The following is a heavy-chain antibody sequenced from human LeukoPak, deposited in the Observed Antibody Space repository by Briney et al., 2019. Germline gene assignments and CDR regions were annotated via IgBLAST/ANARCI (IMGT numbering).Heavy chain of an antibody. Sequence: SETLSLTCAVSGYSISSGYYWGWIRQPPGKGLEWIGSIYHSGSTYYNPSLKSRVTISVDTFKNQFSLKLSSVTAADTAVYYCARPSTWATVTRYWYFDLWGRGTLVTVSS. CDR2: IYHSGST. J-gene: IGHJ2*01. CDR1: GYSISSGYY. CDR3: ARPSTWATVTRYWYFDL. D-gene: IGHD4-17*01. V-gene: IGHV4-38-2*01.